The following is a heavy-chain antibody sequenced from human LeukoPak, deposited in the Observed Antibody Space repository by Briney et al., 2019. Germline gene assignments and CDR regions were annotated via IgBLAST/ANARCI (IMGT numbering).Heavy chain of an antibody. CDR3: AKGGYCSGGSCQPGVY. CDR1: GFTFSSYA. CDR2: ISGSGGST. V-gene: IGHV3-23*01. J-gene: IGHJ4*02. D-gene: IGHD2-15*01. Sequence: PGGFLRLSCAASGFTFSSYAMSWVRQAPGKGLEWVSAISGSGGSTYYADSVKGRFTISRDNSKNTLYLQMNSLRAEDTAVYYCAKGGYCSGGSCQPGVYWGQGTLVTVSS.